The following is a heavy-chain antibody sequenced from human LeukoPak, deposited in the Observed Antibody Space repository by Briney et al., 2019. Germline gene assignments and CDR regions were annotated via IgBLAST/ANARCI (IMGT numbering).Heavy chain of an antibody. CDR3: ATVLYSSSWPPAAWFDY. CDR2: FDPEDGET. CDR1: GYTLTELS. J-gene: IGHJ4*02. V-gene: IGHV1-24*01. D-gene: IGHD6-13*01. Sequence: GASVKVSCKVSGYTLTELSMHWVRQAPGKGLEWMGGFDPEDGETIYAQKFQGRVTMTEDTSTDTAYMELSSLRSEDTAVYYCATVLYSSSWPPAAWFDYWGQRTLVTVSS.